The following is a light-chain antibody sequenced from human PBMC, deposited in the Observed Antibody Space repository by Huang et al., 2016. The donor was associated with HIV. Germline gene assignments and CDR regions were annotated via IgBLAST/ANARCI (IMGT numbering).Light chain of an antibody. CDR3: QQSYSTLLT. J-gene: IGKJ4*01. V-gene: IGKV1-39*01. CDR2: AAS. CDR1: QSISSY. Sequence: DIQMTQSPSSLSASVGDRVTMTCRASQSISSYLNWYQQKPGKAPKLLIYAASSLQSGVPSRCSGSGSGTDFTLTISSLQPEDFATYYCQQSYSTLLTFGGGTKVEIK.